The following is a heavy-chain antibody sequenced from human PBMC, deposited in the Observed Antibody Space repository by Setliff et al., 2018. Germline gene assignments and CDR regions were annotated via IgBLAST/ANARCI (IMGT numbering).Heavy chain of an antibody. V-gene: IGHV4-30-4*08. CDR1: GDSISSGDYF. Sequence: SETLSLTCTVSGDSISSGDYFWSWIRQPTGKGLEWIAYIYHSGRAYYNPSLKSRVTMSVDTSKNQFSLHLTSVTAADTAVYYCAREVGTSTSSDAFDVWGQGMMVTVSS. J-gene: IGHJ3*01. CDR2: IYHSGRA. D-gene: IGHD1-26*01. CDR3: AREVGTSTSSDAFDV.